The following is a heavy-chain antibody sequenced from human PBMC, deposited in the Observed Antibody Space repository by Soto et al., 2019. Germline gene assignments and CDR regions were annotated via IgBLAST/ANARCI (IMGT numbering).Heavy chain of an antibody. J-gene: IGHJ5*02. CDR1: RYIVTAYF. CDR2: INPNKGAT. V-gene: IGHV1-2*02. CDR3: ASHDPGARFDP. D-gene: IGHD1-1*01. Sequence: QVQLVQSGAEVKKPGASVKVSCKAPRYIVTAYFMHCVRQSPGQGLEWMGWINPNKGATHYGLSFQGRVTMTMYTSISTAYMELSSLRSDDTAVYYCASHDPGARFDPWGQGTLVIVSS.